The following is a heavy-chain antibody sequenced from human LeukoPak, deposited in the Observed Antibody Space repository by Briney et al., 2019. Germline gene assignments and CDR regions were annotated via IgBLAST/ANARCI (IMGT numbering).Heavy chain of an antibody. CDR2: ISGSGGST. D-gene: IGHD5-12*01. CDR3: AKGESGYDSYFDY. CDR1: GFTFRNYA. Sequence: AGGSLRLSCAASGFTFRNYAMSWVRQAAGKGLEWVSAISGSGGSTYYADSVKGRFTISRDNFKNTLYLQMNSLRAEDTAVYYCAKGESGYDSYFDYWGQGTLVTVS. V-gene: IGHV3-23*01. J-gene: IGHJ4*02.